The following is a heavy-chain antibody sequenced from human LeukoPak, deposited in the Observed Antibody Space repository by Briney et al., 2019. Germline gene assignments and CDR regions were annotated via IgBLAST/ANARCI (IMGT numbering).Heavy chain of an antibody. CDR2: ISASNGNT. J-gene: IGHJ5*02. Sequence: ASVRVSCKASGYTFTRYGISWVRQAPGQGLQWLGWISASNGNTNYAQKFRDRVTMSTDTSTGTAYLDVRSLTSDDTAVYYCAREHSIAAPGTVNWFDPWGQGTLVTVSS. CDR3: AREHSIAAPGTVNWFDP. V-gene: IGHV1-18*01. D-gene: IGHD6-13*01. CDR1: GYTFTRYG.